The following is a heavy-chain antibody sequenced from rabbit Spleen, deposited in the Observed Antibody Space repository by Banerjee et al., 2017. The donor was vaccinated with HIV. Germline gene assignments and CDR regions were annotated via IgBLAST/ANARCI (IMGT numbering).Heavy chain of an antibody. CDR1: GFSFSGNSY. Sequence: QEQLEESGGGLVQPEGSLTLACTASGFSFSGNSYMCWVRQAPGKGLEWIACINAATGKPVYATWAKGRFTISRTSSTTVTLRMTSLTAADRATYFCARDLVAVIGWNFNLWGQGTLVTVS. CDR2: INAATGKP. D-gene: IGHD1-1*01. CDR3: ARDLVAVIGWNFNL. J-gene: IGHJ4*01. V-gene: IGHV1S45*01.